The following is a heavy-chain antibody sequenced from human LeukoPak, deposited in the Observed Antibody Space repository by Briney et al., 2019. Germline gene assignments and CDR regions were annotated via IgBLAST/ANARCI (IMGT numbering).Heavy chain of an antibody. CDR3: ARSGLGSGWSYSDY. J-gene: IGHJ4*02. Sequence: ASVKVSCKASGYTFTKYGFNWVRQAPGQGLEWMGWISGYNGKTDYAQKFQGRVTMTTDTSTTTAYMEVRSLRSDDTAVYYCARSGLGSGWSYSDYWGQGTLVTVSS. CDR2: ISGYNGKT. V-gene: IGHV1-18*01. D-gene: IGHD6-19*01. CDR1: GYTFTKYG.